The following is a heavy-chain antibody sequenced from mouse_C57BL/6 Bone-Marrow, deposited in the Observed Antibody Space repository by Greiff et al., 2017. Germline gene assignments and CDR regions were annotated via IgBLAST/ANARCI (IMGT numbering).Heavy chain of an antibody. J-gene: IGHJ2*01. CDR3: ARGKGTYYYGSSPYYFDY. V-gene: IGHV1-72*01. CDR1: GYTFTSYW. D-gene: IGHD1-1*01. CDR2: IDPNSGGT. Sequence: QVQLQQPGAELVKPGASVKLSCKASGYTFTSYWMHWVKQRPGRGLEWIGRIDPNSGGTTYNEQFKSKATLTVDKPSSTAYMQLSSLTSEDSAVYYCARGKGTYYYGSSPYYFDYWGQGTTLTVSS.